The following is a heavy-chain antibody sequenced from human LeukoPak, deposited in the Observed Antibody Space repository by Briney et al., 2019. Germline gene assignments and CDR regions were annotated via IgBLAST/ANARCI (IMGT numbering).Heavy chain of an antibody. CDR1: GFTFSSYN. D-gene: IGHD2-15*01. CDR3: ARVSRSYCSGGSCTPAIYYYYMDV. V-gene: IGHV3-48*04. CDR2: ISSSGSTI. J-gene: IGHJ6*03. Sequence: GGSLRLSCAASGFTFSSYNINWVRQAPGKGLEWVSYISSSGSTIYYADSVKGRFTISRDNAKNSLYLQMNSLRAEDTAVYYCARVSRSYCSGGSCTPAIYYYYMDVWGKGTTVTVSS.